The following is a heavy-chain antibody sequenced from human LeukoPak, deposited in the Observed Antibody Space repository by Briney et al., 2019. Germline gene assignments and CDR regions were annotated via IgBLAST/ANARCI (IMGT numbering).Heavy chain of an antibody. CDR1: GYTFTSYG. CDR3: ARVADSGYSYGYGWFDP. V-gene: IGHV1-18*01. D-gene: IGHD5-18*01. Sequence: GASVKVSCKASGYTFTSYGISWVRQAPGQGLEWMGWISAYNGNTNYAQKLQGRVTMTTDTSTSTAYMELRSLRSDDTAVYYCARVADSGYSYGYGWFDPWGQGTLVTVSP. J-gene: IGHJ5*02. CDR2: ISAYNGNT.